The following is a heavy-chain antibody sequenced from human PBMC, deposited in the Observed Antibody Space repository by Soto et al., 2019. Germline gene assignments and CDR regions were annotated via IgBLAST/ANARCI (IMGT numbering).Heavy chain of an antibody. D-gene: IGHD5-12*01. V-gene: IGHV3-30-3*01. CDR3: ARDRNGEMATLIDY. Sequence: GGSLRLSCAASGFTFSSYAMHWVRQAPGKGLEWVAVISYDGSNKYYADSVKGRFTISRDNSKNTLYLQMNSLRAEDTAVYYCARDRNGEMATLIDYWGQGTLVTVSS. J-gene: IGHJ4*02. CDR1: GFTFSSYA. CDR2: ISYDGSNK.